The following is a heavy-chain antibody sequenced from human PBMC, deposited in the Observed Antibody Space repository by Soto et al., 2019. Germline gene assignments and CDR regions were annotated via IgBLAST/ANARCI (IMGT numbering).Heavy chain of an antibody. CDR3: ARHMIVVVPAAMIGNWFDP. D-gene: IGHD2-2*01. Sequence: SETLSLTCTVSGGSISSYYWSWIRQPPGKGLEWIGYIYYSGSTNYNPSLKSRVTISVDTSKNRFSLKLSSVTAADTAVYYCARHMIVVVPAAMIGNWFDPWGQGTLVTVSS. V-gene: IGHV4-59*08. CDR1: GGSISSYY. CDR2: IYYSGST. J-gene: IGHJ5*02.